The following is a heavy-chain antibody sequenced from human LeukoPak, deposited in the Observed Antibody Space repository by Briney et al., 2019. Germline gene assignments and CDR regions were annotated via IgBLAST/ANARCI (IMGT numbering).Heavy chain of an antibody. J-gene: IGHJ3*02. CDR1: GGTFSSYA. V-gene: IGHV1-69*06. D-gene: IGHD1-7*01. CDR2: IIPIFGTA. Sequence: GASVKVSCKASGGTFSSYAISWVRQAPGQGFEWMGGIIPIFGTANYAQKFQGRVTITADKSTSTAYMELSSLRSDDTAVYYCARDVGWNSNDDAFDIWGQGTMVTVSS. CDR3: ARDVGWNSNDDAFDI.